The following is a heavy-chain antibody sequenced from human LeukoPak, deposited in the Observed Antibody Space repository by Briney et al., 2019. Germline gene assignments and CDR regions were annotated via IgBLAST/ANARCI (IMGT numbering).Heavy chain of an antibody. Sequence: ASVKVSCTASGYTFTSYGISWVRQAPGQGLEWMGWISAYNGNTNYAQKLQGRVTMTTDTSTSTAYMELRSLRSDDTAVYYCARDHYYDSSAPDAFDIWGQGTMVTVPS. D-gene: IGHD3-22*01. CDR3: ARDHYYDSSAPDAFDI. J-gene: IGHJ3*02. CDR2: ISAYNGNT. CDR1: GYTFTSYG. V-gene: IGHV1-18*01.